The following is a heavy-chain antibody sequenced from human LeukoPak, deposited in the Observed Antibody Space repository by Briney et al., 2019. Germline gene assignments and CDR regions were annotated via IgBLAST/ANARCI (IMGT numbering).Heavy chain of an antibody. J-gene: IGHJ4*02. D-gene: IGHD5-18*01. Sequence: VSLRLSCAASGFTFSSYAMRWDRPAPGKGLAWASATSGSRVSTYCADSAKGRFTISRDNSQNTLYLQMDSLRAEDTAVYYCAKDGRDTAMVTASDYWGQGTLVTVSS. CDR1: GFTFSSYA. CDR3: AKDGRDTAMVTASDY. CDR2: TSGSRVST. V-gene: IGHV3-23*01.